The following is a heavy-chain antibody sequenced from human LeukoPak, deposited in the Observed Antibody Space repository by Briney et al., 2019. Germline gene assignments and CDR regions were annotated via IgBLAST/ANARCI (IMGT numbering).Heavy chain of an antibody. J-gene: IGHJ6*02. CDR2: ISYDGSNK. V-gene: IGHV3-30-3*01. CDR3: ARDHTDVAPNYDYYYGMDV. CDR1: GFTFSSYA. D-gene: IGHD2-15*01. Sequence: AGGSLRLSCAASGFTFSSYAMHWVRQAPGKGLEWVAVISYDGSNKYYADSVKGRFTISRDNSKNTLYLQMNSLRAEDTAVYYCARDHTDVAPNYDYYYGMDVWRQGTTVTVSS.